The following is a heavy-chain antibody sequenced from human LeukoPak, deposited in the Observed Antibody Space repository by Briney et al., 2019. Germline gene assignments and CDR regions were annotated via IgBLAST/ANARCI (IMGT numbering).Heavy chain of an antibody. CDR2: IYYGGST. CDR1: CRSINSSTYY. V-gene: IGHV4-39*01. Sequence: PSDTLSLTCSLSCRSINSSTYYWTWLRQPPGKGLEWIGSIYYGGSTYYTPSLKSRVTISVDTSKNQFSLKLSSVTAADTAVYYCARHMTGYSTPPPYYFDYWGQGTLVTVSS. J-gene: IGHJ4*02. D-gene: IGHD3-9*01. CDR3: ARHMTGYSTPPPYYFDY.